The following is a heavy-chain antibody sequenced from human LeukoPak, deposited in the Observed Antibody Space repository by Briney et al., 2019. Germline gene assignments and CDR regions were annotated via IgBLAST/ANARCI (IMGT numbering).Heavy chain of an antibody. Sequence: ASVNVSCKASGYTFTSYGISWVRQAPGQGLEWMGWISAYNGNTNYAQKLQGRVTMTTDTSTSTAYMELRSLRSDDTAVYYCARGRLSSTSSRWFDPWGQGTLVTVSS. D-gene: IGHD2-2*01. V-gene: IGHV1-18*01. CDR2: ISAYNGNT. CDR1: GYTFTSYG. CDR3: ARGRLSSTSSRWFDP. J-gene: IGHJ5*02.